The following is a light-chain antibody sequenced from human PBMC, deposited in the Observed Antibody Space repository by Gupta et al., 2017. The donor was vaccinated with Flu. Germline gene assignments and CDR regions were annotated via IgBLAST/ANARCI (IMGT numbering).Light chain of an antibody. Sequence: QSLLTQPPSVSAAPGHKVTISCSGSSSNVGNHHISWFQQFPGTAPKLLIFENDKRPSGTPDRFSGSKSDTSATLDITDLQTGDEADYYCATRDARLGGWVCGGGTKLTV. V-gene: IGLV1-51*01. CDR2: END. CDR3: ATRDARLGGWV. CDR1: SSNVGNHH. J-gene: IGLJ3*02.